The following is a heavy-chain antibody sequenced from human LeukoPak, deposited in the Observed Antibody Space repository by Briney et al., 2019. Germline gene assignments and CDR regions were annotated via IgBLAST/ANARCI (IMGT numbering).Heavy chain of an antibody. CDR3: ARSPITIFGVASLDP. J-gene: IGHJ5*02. CDR1: GYTFTGYY. Sequence: GASVKVSCKASGYTFTGYYMHWVRQAPGQGLEWRGWINPNSGTTNYAQKFQGRVTMTRDTSITTAYMELSSLSSDDTAIYYCARSPITIFGVASLDPWGQGTLVTVSS. D-gene: IGHD3-3*01. V-gene: IGHV1-2*02. CDR2: INPNSGTT.